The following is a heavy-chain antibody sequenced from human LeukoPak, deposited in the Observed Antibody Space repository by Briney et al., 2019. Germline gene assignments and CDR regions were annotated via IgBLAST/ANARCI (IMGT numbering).Heavy chain of an antibody. J-gene: IGHJ4*02. D-gene: IGHD3-9*01. CDR1: GFTFDDYA. Sequence: GGSLRLSCAASGFTFDDYAMHWVRQAPGEGLEWVPGISWNSGSLAYADSVKGRFTISRDNAKNSLYLQMNSLRAEDTALYYCAKDMSYDILTGPIGFDYWGQGTLVTVSS. CDR2: ISWNSGSL. V-gene: IGHV3-9*01. CDR3: AKDMSYDILTGPIGFDY.